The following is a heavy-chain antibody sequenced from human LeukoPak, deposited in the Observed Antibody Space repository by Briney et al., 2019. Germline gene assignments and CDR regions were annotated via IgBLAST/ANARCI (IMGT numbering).Heavy chain of an antibody. V-gene: IGHV3-30*11. CDR1: GFTFSSXA. CDR2: XXYDGSNN. J-gene: IGHJ4*02. D-gene: IGHD5-18*01. CDR3: ARDSGGYSYGPTSFDY. Sequence: GGAXXXXXAASGFTFSSXAXRXGRQAPGKGXXXXXVXXYDGSNNYSADSVKVRFTISSDNSTNTLYLQMNSLRAEDTAVYYCARDSGGYSYGPTSFDYCRQAPLVTASS.